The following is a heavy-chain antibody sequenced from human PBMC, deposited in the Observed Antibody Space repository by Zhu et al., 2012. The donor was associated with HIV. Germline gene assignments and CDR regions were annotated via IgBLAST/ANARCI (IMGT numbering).Heavy chain of an antibody. D-gene: IGHD3-10*01. Sequence: QVQLQESGPGLVKPSETLSLTCAVSGYTINSAYYWGWIRQPPGKGLEWIAIVYPSGTTYFNSSLESRATTSVDAAKNHFSLNLSSVTAADTAMYYCTITMLRGIVAYWGQGXPGHRLL. CDR1: GYTINSAYY. J-gene: IGHJ4*02. CDR2: VYPSGTT. CDR3: TITMLRGIVAY. V-gene: IGHV4-38-2*01.